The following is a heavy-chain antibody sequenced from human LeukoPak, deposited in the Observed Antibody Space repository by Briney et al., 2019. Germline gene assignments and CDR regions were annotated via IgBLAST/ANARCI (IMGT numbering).Heavy chain of an antibody. J-gene: IGHJ4*02. D-gene: IGHD6-19*01. CDR2: INHSGST. CDR3: ARGTVYSSGWYFDY. CDR1: GGSFSGYY. Sequence: PSETLSLTCAVYGGSFSGYYWSWIRQPPGKGLEWIGEINHSGSTNYNPSLKSRVTISVDTSKNQFSLKLSSVTAADTAVYYCARGTVYSSGWYFDYWGQGTLVTVSS. V-gene: IGHV4-34*01.